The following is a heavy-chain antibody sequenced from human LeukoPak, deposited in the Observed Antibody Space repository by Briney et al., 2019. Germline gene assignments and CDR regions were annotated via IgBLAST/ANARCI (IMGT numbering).Heavy chain of an antibody. CDR1: GFTFSSHG. CDR2: IRGDGVTT. D-gene: IGHD4-17*01. CDR3: AKDFADDYGDYGPGLWYFDL. J-gene: IGHJ2*01. V-gene: IGHV3-23*01. Sequence: PGGSLRLSCAASGFTFSSHGMNWVRQAPGKGLEWVSGIRGDGVTTYYADSVKGRFTISRDNSKNTLYLQMNSLRAEDTAVYYCAKDFADDYGDYGPGLWYFDLWGRGTLVTVSS.